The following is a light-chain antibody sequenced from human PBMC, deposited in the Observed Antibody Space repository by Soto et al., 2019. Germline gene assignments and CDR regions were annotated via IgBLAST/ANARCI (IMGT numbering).Light chain of an antibody. V-gene: IGKV3-20*01. Sequence: EIVLTQSPGTLSLSPGERATLSCRASQSVSSSYLAWYQQKPGQVPSLLIYGASSRATGIPDRFSGSGSGTDFTLTISRREPEDVAVYYCQQYGSSPITFGRGTRLEIK. J-gene: IGKJ5*01. CDR1: QSVSSSY. CDR3: QQYGSSPIT. CDR2: GAS.